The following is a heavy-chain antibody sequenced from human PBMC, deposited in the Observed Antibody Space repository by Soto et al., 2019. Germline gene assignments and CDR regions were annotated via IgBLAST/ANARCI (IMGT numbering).Heavy chain of an antibody. D-gene: IGHD6-19*01. V-gene: IGHV3-23*01. CDR1: GFTFSSYA. CDR2: ISGSGGST. J-gene: IGHJ4*02. Sequence: GGSLRLSCAASGFTFSSYAMGWVRQAPGKGLEWVSAISGSGGSTYYADSVKGRFTISRDNSKNTLYLQMNSLRAEDTAVYYCAKGSTSIAVAGDLEYWGQGTLVTVSS. CDR3: AKGSTSIAVAGDLEY.